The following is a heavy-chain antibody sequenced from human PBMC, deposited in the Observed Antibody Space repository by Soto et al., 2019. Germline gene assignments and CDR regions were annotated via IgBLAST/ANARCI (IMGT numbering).Heavy chain of an antibody. CDR2: ISYDGSNK. Sequence: GGSLRLSCAASGFTFSSYGMHWVRQAPGKGLEWVAVISYDGSNKYYADSVKGRFTISRDNSKNTLYLQMNSLRAEDTAVYYCAKDLWRVAIVSIAVAGYDAFDIWGQGTMVTVSS. J-gene: IGHJ3*02. D-gene: IGHD6-19*01. CDR3: AKDLWRVAIVSIAVAGYDAFDI. V-gene: IGHV3-30*18. CDR1: GFTFSSYG.